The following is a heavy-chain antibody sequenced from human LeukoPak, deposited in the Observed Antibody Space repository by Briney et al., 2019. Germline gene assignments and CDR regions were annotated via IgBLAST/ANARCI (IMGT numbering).Heavy chain of an antibody. Sequence: SETLTLTCTASGGTISSSPNYWGWIRPPPGKGLEWFGTICYRGITYSNPSLNSRVIISLDTSKNQLSLRLRYVIGADTAVYYCARHYLSDGIVSTFDPWGQGTLVTVAS. J-gene: IGHJ5*02. CDR1: GGTISSSPNY. CDR3: ARHYLSDGIVSTFDP. D-gene: IGHD3-16*02. V-gene: IGHV4-39*01. CDR2: ICYRGIT.